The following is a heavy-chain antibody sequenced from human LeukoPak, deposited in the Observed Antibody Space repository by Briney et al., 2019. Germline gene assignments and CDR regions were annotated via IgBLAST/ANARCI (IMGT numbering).Heavy chain of an antibody. CDR2: ISSSGSTI. V-gene: IGHV3-48*03. Sequence: GGSLRLSCAASGFTFSSYEMNWVRQAPGKGLEWVSYISSSGSTIYYADSVKDRFTISRDNAKNSLYLQMNSLRAEDTAVYYCARDGGLEAAAGIHPWGQGTLVTVSS. CDR3: ARDGGLEAAAGIHP. CDR1: GFTFSSYE. J-gene: IGHJ5*02. D-gene: IGHD6-13*01.